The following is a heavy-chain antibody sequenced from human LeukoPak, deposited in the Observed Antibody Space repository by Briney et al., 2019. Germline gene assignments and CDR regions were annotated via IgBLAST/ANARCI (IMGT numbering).Heavy chain of an antibody. Sequence: GGSLRLSCTASGFTFSSYWMSWVRQAPGKGLEWVANIKKDGSEKYYVDSVKGRFTISRDNAKTSLYLQMNSLRAEDTAVYYCAHGAMYQLDYWGQGTLVTVSS. CDR1: GFTFSSYW. CDR3: AHGAMYQLDY. J-gene: IGHJ4*02. CDR2: IKKDGSEK. V-gene: IGHV3-7*01. D-gene: IGHD2-2*01.